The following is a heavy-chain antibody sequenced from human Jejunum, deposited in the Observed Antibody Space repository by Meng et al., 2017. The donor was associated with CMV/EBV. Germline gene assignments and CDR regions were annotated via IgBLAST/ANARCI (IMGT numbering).Heavy chain of an antibody. J-gene: IGHJ4*02. CDR2: IYRGDDK. D-gene: IGHD1-26*01. Sequence: QITLNESGPTLVKPTQNLTLACSFSGFSPSTSGEGVGWIRQPPGKALEWLALIYRGDDKRCSPSLNSRLTIAKDTSKNEVVLTLTNMGPIDTGTYYCAHFVGGYYPSRPDYWGQGTLVTVSS. CDR3: AHFVGGYYPSRPDY. V-gene: IGHV2-5*02. CDR1: GFSPSTSGEG.